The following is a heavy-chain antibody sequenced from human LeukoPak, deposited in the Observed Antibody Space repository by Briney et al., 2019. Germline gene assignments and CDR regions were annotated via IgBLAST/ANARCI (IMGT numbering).Heavy chain of an antibody. CDR2: ISGSGGST. V-gene: IGHV3-23*01. Sequence: PGGSLRLSCAASGFTFSSYAMSWVRQAPGKGLEWVSAISGSGGSTYYADSVKGRFTISRDNAKNSLYLEMNSLRDEDTAVYYCARGGVTYYYDSSGYAGPGYYFDYWGQGILVTVSS. J-gene: IGHJ4*02. CDR1: GFTFSSYA. D-gene: IGHD3-22*01. CDR3: ARGGVTYYYDSSGYAGPGYYFDY.